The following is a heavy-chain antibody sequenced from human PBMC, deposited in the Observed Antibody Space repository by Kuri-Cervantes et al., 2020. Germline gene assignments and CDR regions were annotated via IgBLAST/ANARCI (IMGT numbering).Heavy chain of an antibody. J-gene: IGHJ5*02. D-gene: IGHD3-16*02. V-gene: IGHV1-3*01. CDR1: GYTFTYRY. CDR3: ARDRDYVWGSYRSVPFDP. Sequence: ASVKVSCKASGYTFTYRYLHWVRQAPGQALEWMGWINAANGNTKYSQKFQGRVTITRDTSASTAYMELNSLRSEDTAVYYCARDRDYVWGSYRSVPFDPWGQGTLVTVSS. CDR2: INAANGNT.